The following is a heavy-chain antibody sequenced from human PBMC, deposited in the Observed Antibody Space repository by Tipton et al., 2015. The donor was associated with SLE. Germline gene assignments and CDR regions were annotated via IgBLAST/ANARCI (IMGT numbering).Heavy chain of an antibody. J-gene: IGHJ5*02. CDR2: IYYSGST. D-gene: IGHD6-13*01. V-gene: IGHV4-59*01. Sequence: LRLSCTVSGGSISSYCWSWIRQPPGKGLEWIGYIYYSGSTNYNPSLKSRVTISVDTSKNQFSLKLSSVTAADTAVYYCARGYSSSWYPAETAYWFDPWGQGTLVTVSS. CDR1: GGSISSYC. CDR3: ARGYSSSWYPAETAYWFDP.